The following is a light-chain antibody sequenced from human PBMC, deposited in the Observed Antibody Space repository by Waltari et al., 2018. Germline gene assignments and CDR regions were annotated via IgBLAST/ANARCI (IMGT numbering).Light chain of an antibody. CDR1: QSVSRY. CDR3: QQRSI. J-gene: IGKJ5*01. Sequence: EIILTQSPAALSLSPGDRATLSCRASQSVSRYSGWYQQKPGQAPRLLIYDASNRATGIPARFSGSGSGTDFTLTISSLEPEDSAVYYCQQRSIFGQGTRLEIK. V-gene: IGKV3-11*01. CDR2: DAS.